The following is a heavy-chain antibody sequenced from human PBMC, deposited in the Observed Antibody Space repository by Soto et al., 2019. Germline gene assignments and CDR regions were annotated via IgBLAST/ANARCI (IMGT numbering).Heavy chain of an antibody. CDR2: ISYDGSNK. CDR1: GFTFSSYA. J-gene: IGHJ6*02. V-gene: IGHV3-30-3*01. Sequence: GGSLRLSCAASGFTFSSYAMHWVRQAPGKGLEWVAVISYDGSNKYYADSVKGRFTISRDNSKNTLYLQMNSLRAEDTAVYYCAREGEVRGFYYYYGMDVWGQGTTVTVSS. CDR3: AREGEVRGFYYYYGMDV. D-gene: IGHD3-10*01.